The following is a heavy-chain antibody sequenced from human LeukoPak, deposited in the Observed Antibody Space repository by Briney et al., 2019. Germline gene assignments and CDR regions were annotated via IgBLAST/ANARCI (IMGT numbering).Heavy chain of an antibody. J-gene: IGHJ5*02. CDR2: IYYSGST. V-gene: IGHV4-59*01. Sequence: PSETLSLACTVSGGSISRYYWRWIRQPPGKGLEWIGYIYYSGSTNYNPSLKSRVTISVDTSKNQFSLKLSSVTAADTAVYYCARQSRFNWFDPWGQGTLVTVSS. CDR1: GGSISRYY. CDR3: ARQSRFNWFDP. D-gene: IGHD2-2*01.